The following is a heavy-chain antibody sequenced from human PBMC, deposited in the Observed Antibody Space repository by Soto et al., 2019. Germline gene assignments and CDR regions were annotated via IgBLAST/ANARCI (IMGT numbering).Heavy chain of an antibody. V-gene: IGHV3-30*04. CDR1: GFTFSSYV. D-gene: IGHD2-2*01. CDR2: ISYDGSNK. CDR3: AREGDIVVVPAANKLDY. Sequence: GGSLRLSCAASGFTFSSYVMHWVRQAPGKGLEWVAVISYDGSNKYYADSVKGRFTISRDNSKNTLYLQMNSLRAEDTAVYYCAREGDIVVVPAANKLDYWGQGTLVTVSS. J-gene: IGHJ4*02.